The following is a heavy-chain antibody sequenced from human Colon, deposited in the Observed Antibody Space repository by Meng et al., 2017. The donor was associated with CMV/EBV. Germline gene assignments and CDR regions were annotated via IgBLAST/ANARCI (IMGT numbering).Heavy chain of an antibody. CDR2: FYSGGTS. CDR3: AGGSLPVTLGDGFEI. J-gene: IGHJ3*02. D-gene: IGHD2-2*01. CDR1: GGSINTNTDY. V-gene: IGHV4-39*02. Sequence: SETLSLTCTVSGGSINTNTDYWAWIRQSPGKGLEWIGTFYSGGTSSFTPSLKSRVTISIDTPKNQFSLKMNSTTAADTAIYFCAGGSLPVTLGDGFEIWGQGTLVTVSS.